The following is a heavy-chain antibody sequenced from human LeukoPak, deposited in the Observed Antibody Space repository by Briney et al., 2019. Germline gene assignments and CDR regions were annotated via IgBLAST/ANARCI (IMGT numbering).Heavy chain of an antibody. D-gene: IGHD3-22*01. Sequence: GASVKVSCKASGYTFTGYYMHWVRQAPGQGLEWMGWINPNSGGTNYAQKFQGRVTMTRDTSISTAYMELSRLRSDDTAVYYCAKGTYYYDSSGYKGSDYWGQGTLVTVSS. J-gene: IGHJ4*02. CDR3: AKGTYYYDSSGYKGSDY. V-gene: IGHV1-2*02. CDR2: INPNSGGT. CDR1: GYTFTGYY.